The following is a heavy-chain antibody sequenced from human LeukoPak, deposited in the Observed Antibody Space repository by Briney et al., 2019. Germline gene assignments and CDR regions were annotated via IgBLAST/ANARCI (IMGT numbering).Heavy chain of an antibody. D-gene: IGHD7-27*01. CDR1: GITTSSLW. V-gene: IGHV3-74*01. Sequence: PGGSLTLSCSASGITTSSLWMERHRQPPGKGLVWVSRIHSDGTTTSYADSVKGRFTISRDNAKNTLYLQMNSLRAEDTAVYYCTREHGYGGRFLSNWWGEGTLVTVSS. CDR2: IHSDGTTT. CDR3: TREHGYGGRFLSNW. J-gene: IGHJ4*02.